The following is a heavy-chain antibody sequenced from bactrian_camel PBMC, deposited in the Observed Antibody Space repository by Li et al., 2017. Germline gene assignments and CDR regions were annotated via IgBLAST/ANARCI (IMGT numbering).Heavy chain of an antibody. CDR1: PRAYGTWC. V-gene: IGHV3S55*01. D-gene: IGHD6*01. J-gene: IGHJ4*01. Sequence: HVQLVESGGGSVQAGGSLRLSCVWSPRAYGTWCMYWFRQVLGKEREEVAAIDSDATTGYGDSVKGRFTISRDNAKNSLYLQMNNLKSEDTAMYYCAARRYGGKCSIHPSEYNNWGQGTQVTVS. CDR3: AARRYGGKCSIHPSEYNN. CDR2: IDSDATT.